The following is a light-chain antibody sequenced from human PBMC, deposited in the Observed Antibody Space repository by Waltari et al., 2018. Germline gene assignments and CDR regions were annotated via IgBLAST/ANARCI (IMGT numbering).Light chain of an antibody. CDR2: DVA. Sequence: QSALTQPGSVSGAPGQSITSTCTGTTSDVGGYDYVSWYQHYPGEAPKLILYDVANRPSGVAKRFSGSKSGSTASLTISGLQAEDEALYYCTSKTTSNTLVFGGGTKVTVL. V-gene: IGLV2-14*03. J-gene: IGLJ3*02. CDR1: TSDVGGYDY. CDR3: TSKTTSNTLV.